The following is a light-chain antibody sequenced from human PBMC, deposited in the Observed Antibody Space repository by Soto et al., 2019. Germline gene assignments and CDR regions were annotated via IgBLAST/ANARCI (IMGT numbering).Light chain of an antibody. V-gene: IGLV1-51*01. CDR2: DDN. CDR3: GSWDSSLSAYV. CDR1: SSNIGGNS. J-gene: IGLJ1*01. Sequence: QSVLTQPPSVSAAPAQKATISCSESSSNIGGNSVSWYQQLPGTAPKLLIYDDNKRPSGIPDRFSGSKSGTSATLGITGFQTGDEADYYCGSWDSSLSAYVFGTGTKVTVL.